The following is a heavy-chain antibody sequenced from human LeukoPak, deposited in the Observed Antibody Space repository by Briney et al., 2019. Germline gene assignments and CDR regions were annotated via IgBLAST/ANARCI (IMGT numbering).Heavy chain of an antibody. Sequence: GGSLRLSCAASGFTFRNYVIHWVRQAPGKGLEWVAVTSSDLNVKLYADSVKGRFTISRDNSRSTLHLQMNSLRPEDTAIYYCAREGYYGSGSPPSLYFDYWGQGTLVTVSS. CDR3: AREGYYGSGSPPSLYFDY. CDR2: TSSDLNVK. D-gene: IGHD3-10*01. J-gene: IGHJ4*02. V-gene: IGHV3-30-3*01. CDR1: GFTFRNYV.